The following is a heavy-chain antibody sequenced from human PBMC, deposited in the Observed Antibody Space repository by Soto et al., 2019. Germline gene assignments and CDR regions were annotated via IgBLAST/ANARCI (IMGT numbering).Heavy chain of an antibody. D-gene: IGHD6-13*01. CDR3: AKTGAAGLYYYYGMDV. CDR2: ISYDGSNK. J-gene: IGHJ6*02. V-gene: IGHV3-30*18. CDR1: GFTFSSYA. Sequence: GGSLRLSCAASGFTFSSYAMHWVRQAPGKGLEWVAVISYDGSNKYYADSVKGRFTISRDNSNNTLYLQMNSLRAEDTAVYYCAKTGAAGLYYYYGMDVWGQGTTVTVSS.